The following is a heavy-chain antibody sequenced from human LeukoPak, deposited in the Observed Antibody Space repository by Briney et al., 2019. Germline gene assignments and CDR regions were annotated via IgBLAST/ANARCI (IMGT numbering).Heavy chain of an antibody. J-gene: IGHJ4*02. V-gene: IGHV3-66*01. CDR2: IYTGGST. Sequence: PGGSLRLSCAASGFTVSNNYMSWVRQAPGKGLEWVSLIYTGGSTDYADSVKGRFTISRDNSKNTLYLQMNSLRAEDTAVYYCARRATTERGHSYGLDFWGQGTLVTVSS. CDR1: GFTVSNNY. CDR3: ARRATTERGHSYGLDF. D-gene: IGHD5-18*01.